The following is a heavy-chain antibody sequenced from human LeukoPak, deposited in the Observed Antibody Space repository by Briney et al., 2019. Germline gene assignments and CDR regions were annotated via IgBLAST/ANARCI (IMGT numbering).Heavy chain of an antibody. D-gene: IGHD6-19*01. CDR2: ISAYNGNT. CDR1: GYTFTSYG. Sequence: GASVKVSCKASGYTFTSYGISWVRQAPGQGLEWMGWISAYNGNTNYAQKLQGRVTMTTDTSTSTAYMELRSLRSDDTAVYYCARDPHSRWLPHYYYYGMDVWGQGTTVTVSS. V-gene: IGHV1-18*01. CDR3: ARDPHSRWLPHYYYYGMDV. J-gene: IGHJ6*02.